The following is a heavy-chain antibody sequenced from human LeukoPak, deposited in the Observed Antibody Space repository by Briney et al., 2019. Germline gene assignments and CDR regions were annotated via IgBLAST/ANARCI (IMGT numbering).Heavy chain of an antibody. CDR3: ARDSLLPSAMGYYYMDV. D-gene: IGHD2-2*01. Sequence: SETLSLTCTVSGGSIGSGSYYWSWIRQPAGKGLEWIGRIYTGGSTNHNPSLKSRVTISVDTSKNQFSLKLSSVTAADTALYYCARDSLLPSAMGYYYMDVWGKGTTVTVSS. CDR1: GGSIGSGSYY. J-gene: IGHJ6*03. V-gene: IGHV4-61*02. CDR2: IYTGGST.